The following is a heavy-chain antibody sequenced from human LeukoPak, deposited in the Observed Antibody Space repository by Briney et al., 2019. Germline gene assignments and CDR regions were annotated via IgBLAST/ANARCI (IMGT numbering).Heavy chain of an antibody. J-gene: IGHJ4*02. Sequence: ASVKVSCKASGYTFTSYDINWVRQATGQGLEWMGWMNPNSGNTGYAQKFQGRVTITRNTSISTAYMELSSLRSEDTAVYYCARGGIAARPFDYWGLGTLVTVSS. CDR2: MNPNSGNT. V-gene: IGHV1-8*03. D-gene: IGHD6-6*01. CDR3: ARGGIAARPFDY. CDR1: GYTFTSYD.